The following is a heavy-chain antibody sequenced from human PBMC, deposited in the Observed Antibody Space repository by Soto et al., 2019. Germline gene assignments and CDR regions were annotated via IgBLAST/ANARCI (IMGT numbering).Heavy chain of an antibody. CDR2: IYHSGST. J-gene: IGHJ3*02. CDR3: AHSLDGSAFDI. V-gene: IGHV4-30-2*01. Sequence: QLPLQESGSGLVKPSQTLSLTCAVSGGSISSGGYSWSWIRQPPGKGLEWIGYIYHSGSTYYNPSLKSRVTISVDRSKNQFSLKLSSVTAADTAVYYCAHSLDGSAFDIWGQGTMVTVSS. CDR1: GGSISSGGYS.